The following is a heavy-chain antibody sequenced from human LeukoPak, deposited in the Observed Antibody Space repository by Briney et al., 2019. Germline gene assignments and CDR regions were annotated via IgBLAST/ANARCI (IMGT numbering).Heavy chain of an antibody. D-gene: IGHD6-19*01. CDR3: ARQADSSGWNMDV. CDR2: IYYSGST. V-gene: IGHV4-39*01. J-gene: IGHJ6*03. Sequence: SETLSLTCTVSGGSISSSSYYWGWIRQPPGKGLEWIGSIYYSGSTYYNPSLKSRVTISVDTSKNQFSLKLSSATAADTAVYYCARQADSSGWNMDVWGKGTTVTVSS. CDR1: GGSISSSSYY.